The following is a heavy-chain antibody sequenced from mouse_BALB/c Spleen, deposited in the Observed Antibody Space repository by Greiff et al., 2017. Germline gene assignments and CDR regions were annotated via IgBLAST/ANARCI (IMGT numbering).Heavy chain of an antibody. Sequence: EVKLMESGGGLVKPGGSLKLSCAASGFTFSDYYMYWVRQTPEKRLEWVATISDGGSYTYYPDSVKGRFTISRDNAKNNLYLQMSSLKSEDTAMYYCARGEGYYAMDYWGQGTSVTVSS. CDR3: ARGEGYYAMDY. CDR2: ISDGGSYT. V-gene: IGHV5-4*02. CDR1: GFTFSDYY. J-gene: IGHJ4*01.